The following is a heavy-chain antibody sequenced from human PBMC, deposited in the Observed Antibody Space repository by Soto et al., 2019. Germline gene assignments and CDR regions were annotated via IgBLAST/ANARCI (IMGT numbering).Heavy chain of an antibody. CDR1: GSSISSGCYA. J-gene: IGHJ3*02. Sequence: SETLSLTCAVSGSSISSGCYAWSWFRQPPVKGLEWIGYIYHSGSTYYNPSLKSRVTISVDRSKNQFSLKLSSVTAADTAVYYCATGSRSSTSDAFDIWGQGTMVT. V-gene: IGHV4-30-2*02. CDR2: IYHSGST. CDR3: ATGSRSSTSDAFDI. D-gene: IGHD3-10*01.